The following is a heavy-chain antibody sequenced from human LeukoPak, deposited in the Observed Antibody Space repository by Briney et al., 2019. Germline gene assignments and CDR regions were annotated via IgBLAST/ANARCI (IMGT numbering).Heavy chain of an antibody. CDR2: ISYDGSNK. Sequence: GGSLRLSCAASGFTFSSDAMHWVRQAPGKGLEWVAVISYDGSNKYYADSVKGRFTISRDNSKNTLYLQMNSLRAEDTAVYYCARDDLYIVVVPAARINGMDVWGQGTTVTVSS. CDR3: ARDDLYIVVVPAARINGMDV. J-gene: IGHJ6*02. CDR1: GFTFSSDA. D-gene: IGHD2-2*01. V-gene: IGHV3-30-3*01.